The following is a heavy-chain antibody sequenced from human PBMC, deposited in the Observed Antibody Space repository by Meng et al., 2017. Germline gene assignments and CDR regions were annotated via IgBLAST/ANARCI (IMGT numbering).Heavy chain of an antibody. CDR3: ARDPLTYYDILTGYYPTNFDY. V-gene: IGHV3-30*04. CDR2: ISYDGSSK. Sequence: GESLKISCAASGFTFSSYAMHWVRQAPGKGLEWVAVISYDGSSKYYADSVKGRFTISRDNSKNTLYLQMNSLRAEDTAVYYCARDPLTYYDILTGYYPTNFDYWGQGTLVTVSS. D-gene: IGHD3-9*01. J-gene: IGHJ4*02. CDR1: GFTFSSYA.